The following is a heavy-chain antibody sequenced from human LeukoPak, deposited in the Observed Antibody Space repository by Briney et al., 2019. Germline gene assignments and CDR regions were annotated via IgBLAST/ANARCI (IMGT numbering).Heavy chain of an antibody. CDR3: ARLGVIPAATPDYYYYMDV. CDR2: IYPGDSDT. CDR1: GSRFTSYW. Sequence: GAALKISGKCSGSRFTSYWIGEVRQMPGKGLEWMGIIYPGDSDTRYSPSFQSQVTISADKSISTAYLQWSSLKASDTAMYYCARLGVIPAATPDYYYYMDVWGKGTTVTVSS. V-gene: IGHV5-51*01. D-gene: IGHD2-2*01. J-gene: IGHJ6*03.